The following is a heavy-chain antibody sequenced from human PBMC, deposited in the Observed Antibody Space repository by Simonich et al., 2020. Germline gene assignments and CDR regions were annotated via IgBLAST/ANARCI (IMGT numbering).Heavy chain of an antibody. D-gene: IGHD1-26*01. CDR3: ARSLGYYYYYYGMDV. V-gene: IGHV4-59*08. CDR2: IYYSGIT. Sequence: QVRLQESGPGLVKPSETLSLTCTVSGGSISSYYWSWIRQPPGKGLEWIGYIYYSGITNYNPSLKSRVTISVDTSKNQFSLKLSSVTAADTAVYYCARSLGYYYYYYGMDVWGQGTTVTVSS. CDR1: GGSISSYY. J-gene: IGHJ6*02.